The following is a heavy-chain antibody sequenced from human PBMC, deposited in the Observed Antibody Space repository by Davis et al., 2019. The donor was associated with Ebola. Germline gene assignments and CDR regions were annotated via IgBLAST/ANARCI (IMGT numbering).Heavy chain of an antibody. CDR3: ARDLGPYYYGMDV. CDR1: GFSFSRYW. J-gene: IGHJ6*02. V-gene: IGHV3-7*03. D-gene: IGHD3/OR15-3a*01. CDR2: IKQDGSEK. Sequence: GESLKISCAASGFSFSRYWMSWVRQAPGKGLEWVANIKQDGSEKYYVDSVKGRFTISRDNAKNSLYLQMNSLRAEDTAVYYCARDLGPYYYGMDVWGQGTTVTVSS.